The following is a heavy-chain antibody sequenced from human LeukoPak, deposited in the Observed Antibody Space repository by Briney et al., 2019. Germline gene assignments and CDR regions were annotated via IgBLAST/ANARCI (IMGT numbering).Heavy chain of an antibody. V-gene: IGHV3-30*18. CDR2: TSHDGSNK. Sequence: SGRSLRLSCAASGFIFSTYGMHWVRQAPGKGLEWEAVTSHDGSNKYYADSVKGRFTVSRDNPKNTLYLQMNSLRSEDTAVYYCVKGYNWNDAYWGQGTLVTVSS. J-gene: IGHJ4*02. D-gene: IGHD1-1*01. CDR1: GFIFSTYG. CDR3: VKGYNWNDAY.